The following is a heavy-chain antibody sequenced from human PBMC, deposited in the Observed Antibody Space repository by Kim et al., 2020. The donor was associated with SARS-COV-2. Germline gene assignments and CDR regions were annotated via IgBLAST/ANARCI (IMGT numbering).Heavy chain of an antibody. CDR1: GGSISSGGYY. Sequence: SETLSLTCTVSGGSISSGGYYWSWIRQHPGKGLEWIGYIYYSGSTYYNPSLKSRVTISVDTSKNQFSLKLSSVTAADTAVYYCARSSALYYYGSGSHSNWFDPWGQGTLVTVSS. D-gene: IGHD3-10*01. CDR2: IYYSGST. CDR3: ARSSALYYYGSGSHSNWFDP. J-gene: IGHJ5*02. V-gene: IGHV4-31*03.